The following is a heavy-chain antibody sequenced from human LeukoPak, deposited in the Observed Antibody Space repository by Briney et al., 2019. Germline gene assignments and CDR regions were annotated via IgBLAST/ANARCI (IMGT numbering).Heavy chain of an antibody. J-gene: IGHJ6*02. D-gene: IGHD3-3*01. Sequence: SETLSLTCTVSGGSISSDGYYWTWIRQHPGKGLEWIGYIYYSGSTNYNPSLKSRVTISVDTSKNQFSPKLSSVTAADTAVYYCARAPPIDFWSGYYPNYYYYGMDVWGQGTTVTVSS. V-gene: IGHV4-61*08. CDR3: ARAPPIDFWSGYYPNYYYYGMDV. CDR1: GGSISSDGYY. CDR2: IYYSGST.